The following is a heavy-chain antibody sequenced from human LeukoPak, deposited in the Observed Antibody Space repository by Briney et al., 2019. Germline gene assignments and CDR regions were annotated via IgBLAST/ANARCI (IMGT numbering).Heavy chain of an antibody. CDR2: INPTGGST. V-gene: IGHV1-2*06. Sequence: GASVKVSCKASGYTFTSYYMHWVRQAPGQGLEWMGLINPTGGSTGYAQKFQGRVTMTRDTSISTAYMELSRLRSDDTAVYYCARGGVAPGYWGQGTLVTVSS. D-gene: IGHD3-10*01. J-gene: IGHJ4*02. CDR3: ARGGVAPGY. CDR1: GYTFTSYY.